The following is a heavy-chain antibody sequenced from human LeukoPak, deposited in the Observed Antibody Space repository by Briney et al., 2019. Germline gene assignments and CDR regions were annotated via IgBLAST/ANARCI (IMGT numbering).Heavy chain of an antibody. Sequence: GSLRLSCAASGFTFSSYNMNSVRQAPGKGLEWVSLISSDTSYIHYAVSVKGRFTISRDNAKNSAFLQMNSLRAEDTAVYYCARDTSTVTNREFDYRGQGTLVTVSS. D-gene: IGHD4-17*01. CDR3: ARDTSTVTNREFDY. V-gene: IGHV3-21*01. J-gene: IGHJ4*02. CDR2: ISSDTSYI. CDR1: GFTFSSYN.